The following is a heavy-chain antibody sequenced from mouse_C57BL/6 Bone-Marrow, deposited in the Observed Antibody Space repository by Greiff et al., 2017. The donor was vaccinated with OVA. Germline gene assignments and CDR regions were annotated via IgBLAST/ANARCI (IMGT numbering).Heavy chain of an antibody. Sequence: EVNVVESGGGLVQPGGSMKLSCVASGFTFSNYWMNWVRQSPEKGLEWVAQIRLKSDNYATHYAESVKGRFTISRDDSKSSVYLQMNNLSAEDTGIYYCTGGVWYFDVWGTGTTVTVSS. V-gene: IGHV6-3*01. CDR3: TGGVWYFDV. J-gene: IGHJ1*03. CDR1: GFTFSNYW. CDR2: IRLKSDNYAT.